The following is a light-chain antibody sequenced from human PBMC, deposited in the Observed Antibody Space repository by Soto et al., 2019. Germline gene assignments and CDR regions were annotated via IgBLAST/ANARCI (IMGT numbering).Light chain of an antibody. V-gene: IGKV1-8*01. Sequence: AIRMTQSPSSLSASTGDRVTITCRASQGISSYLAWYQQKPGKAPKLLIYKASSLESGVPSRFSGSGSETEFTLTISSLQPDDFATYYCQQYNRYSTFGQGTKVDIK. CDR2: KAS. CDR1: QGISSY. CDR3: QQYNRYST. J-gene: IGKJ1*01.